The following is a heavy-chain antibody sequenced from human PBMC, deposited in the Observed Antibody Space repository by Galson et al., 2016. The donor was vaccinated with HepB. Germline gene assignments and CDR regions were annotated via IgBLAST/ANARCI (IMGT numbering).Heavy chain of an antibody. CDR2: ISGEGGST. Sequence: SLRLSCAASGFTFSNFAMTWVRQAPGQGLEWISGISGEGGSTTYADSVKGRFTVARDNSKNTLHLHMNSLRVDDTAVYYCANLGSGSFRWYFYGMEVWGQGTTVTVPS. D-gene: IGHD3-10*01. J-gene: IGHJ6*02. CDR3: ANLGSGSFRWYFYGMEV. V-gene: IGHV3-23*01. CDR1: GFTFSNFA.